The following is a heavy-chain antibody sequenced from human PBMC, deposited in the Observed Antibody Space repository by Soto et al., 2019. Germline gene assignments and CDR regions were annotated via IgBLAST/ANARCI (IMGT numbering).Heavy chain of an antibody. CDR2: ISSSSSYT. V-gene: IGHV3-11*06. CDR1: GFTFSDYY. Sequence: GGSLRLSCAASGFTFSDYYMSWIRQAPGKGLEWVSYISSSSSYTNYADSVKGRFTISRDNAKNSLYLQMNSLRAEDTAVYYCARGHNWNPGGHFDYWGQGTLVTVSS. J-gene: IGHJ4*02. D-gene: IGHD1-20*01. CDR3: ARGHNWNPGGHFDY.